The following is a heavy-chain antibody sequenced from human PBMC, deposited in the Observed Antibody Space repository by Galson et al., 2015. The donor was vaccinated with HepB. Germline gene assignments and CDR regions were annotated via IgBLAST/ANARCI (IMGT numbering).Heavy chain of an antibody. CDR3: ARDPLTNYDVLTGHYSTAGFDC. J-gene: IGHJ4*02. Sequence: CAISGDSVSSNTAAWNWIRQSPSRGLEWLGRTYCRSKCYNDYALSVKSRITINADTSKNQFSLQLKSVTPEDTAVYYCARDPLTNYDVLTGHYSTAGFDCWGQGSLVTVSS. D-gene: IGHD3-9*01. V-gene: IGHV6-1*01. CDR2: TYCRSKCYN. CDR1: GDSVSSNTAA.